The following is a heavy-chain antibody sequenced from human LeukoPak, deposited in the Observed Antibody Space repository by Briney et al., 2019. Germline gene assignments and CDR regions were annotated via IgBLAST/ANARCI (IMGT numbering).Heavy chain of an antibody. CDR2: IKQDGSER. D-gene: IGHD6-19*01. Sequence: PGGSLRLSCAASGFTFSSSWMTWVRQAPGKGLEWVANIKQDGSERNYVDSVKGRFTISRDNAKNSLYLQMNTLRDEDTAVYYCATGAGCGYWGQGTLVTVSS. V-gene: IGHV3-7*03. CDR1: GFTFSSSW. J-gene: IGHJ4*02. CDR3: ATGAGCGY.